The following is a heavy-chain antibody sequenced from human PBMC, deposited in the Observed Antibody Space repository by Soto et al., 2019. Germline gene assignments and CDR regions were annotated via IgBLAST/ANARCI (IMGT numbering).Heavy chain of an antibody. J-gene: IGHJ4*02. V-gene: IGHV4-31*03. CDR1: GCSISSGGYY. CDR3: ARDENGYYFDY. D-gene: IGHD3-16*01. Sequence: SETLSLTCTVSGCSISSGGYYWSWIRQHPGKGLEWIGYIYYSGSTYYNPSLKSRVTISVDTSKNQFSLKLSSVTAADTAVYYCARDENGYYFDYWGQGTLVTVSS. CDR2: IYYSGST.